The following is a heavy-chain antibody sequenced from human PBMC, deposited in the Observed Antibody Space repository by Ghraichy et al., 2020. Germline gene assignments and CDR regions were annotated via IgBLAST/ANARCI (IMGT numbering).Heavy chain of an antibody. CDR1: GGSISSYY. CDR2: IYTSGST. Sequence: SETLSLTCTVSGGSISSYYWSWIRQPAGKGLEWIGRIYTSGSTNYNPSLKSRVTMSVDTSKNQFSLKLSSVTAADTAVYYCARDYYDFWSGYPPLIDPWGQGTLVTVSS. CDR3: ARDYYDFWSGYPPLIDP. V-gene: IGHV4-4*07. D-gene: IGHD3-3*01. J-gene: IGHJ5*02.